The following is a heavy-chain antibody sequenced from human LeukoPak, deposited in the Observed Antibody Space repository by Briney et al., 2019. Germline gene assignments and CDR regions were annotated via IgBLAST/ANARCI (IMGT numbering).Heavy chain of an antibody. Sequence: SETLSLTCTVSGGSISSSSYYWGWIRQPPGKGLEWIGSIFYNGDTYYNPSLKSRVTISVDTSKNQFSLKLSSVTAADTAVYYCARGHYYDSSGYYWGFAFDIWGQGTMVTVSS. D-gene: IGHD3-22*01. CDR3: ARGHYYDSSGYYWGFAFDI. V-gene: IGHV4-39*07. CDR1: GGSISSSSYY. J-gene: IGHJ3*02. CDR2: IFYNGDT.